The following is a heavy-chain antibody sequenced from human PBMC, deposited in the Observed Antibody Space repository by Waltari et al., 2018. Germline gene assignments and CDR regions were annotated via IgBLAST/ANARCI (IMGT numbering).Heavy chain of an antibody. J-gene: IGHJ4*02. CDR3: ARGRYGAGSYSDYDY. CDR2: ISSRGSAT. D-gene: IGHD3-10*01. CDR1: GFTFTQYT. Sequence: EVQMLESGGGLVEPGGSLRLSCPTSGFTFTQYTMSWARQTPTRGLEWVSYISSRGSATHYADSVRGRFTIYRDSAKGSVYLQMNNLRADDAAMYYCARGRYGAGSYSDYDYWGQGTLVTVSS. V-gene: IGHV3-48*01.